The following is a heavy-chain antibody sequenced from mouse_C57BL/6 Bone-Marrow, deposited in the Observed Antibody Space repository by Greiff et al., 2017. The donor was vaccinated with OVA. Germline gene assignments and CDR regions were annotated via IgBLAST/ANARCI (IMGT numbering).Heavy chain of an antibody. CDR3: ARHDDAY. J-gene: IGHJ3*01. Sequence: VTVVESGPGLVAPSQSLSITCTVSGFSLSSYAISWVRHPPGKGLEWLGVIWTGGGTNYNSALKSTLSINKDNSKSQVFLKMNRLQTDDTARYYCARHDDAYWGRGTLVTDSA. D-gene: IGHD2-3*01. CDR2: IWTGGGT. V-gene: IGHV2-9-1*01. CDR1: GFSLSSYA.